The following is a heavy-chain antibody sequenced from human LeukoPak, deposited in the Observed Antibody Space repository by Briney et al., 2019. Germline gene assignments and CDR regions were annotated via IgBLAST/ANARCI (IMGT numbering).Heavy chain of an antibody. V-gene: IGHV1-69*05. CDR3: ASNKGIIPEVFHS. D-gene: IGHD3-16*02. Sequence: SVKVSCKAAGGTFNNYAISWVRQAPGQGLEWMGRIIPLFPTTHSAQKFQSRLTLTTDESTNTAHMELSSLRSEDTAVYYCASNKGIIPEVFHSWGQGTMVTVSS. CDR1: GGTFNNYA. J-gene: IGHJ3*02. CDR2: IIPLFPTT.